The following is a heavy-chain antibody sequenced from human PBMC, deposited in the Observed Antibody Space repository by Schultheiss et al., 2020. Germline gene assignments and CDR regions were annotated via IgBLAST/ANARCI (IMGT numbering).Heavy chain of an antibody. CDR1: GFSFSTYG. V-gene: IGHV3-30*03. Sequence: GGSLRLSCAASGFSFSTYGMHWVRQAPGMGLKGVGVISSDGNNKYYAGSVKGRFTISRDNSRNTLYLQMNSLRAEDTAVYYCARDLQQGRWLQKIFDYWGQGTLVTV. J-gene: IGHJ4*02. D-gene: IGHD5-24*01. CDR3: ARDLQQGRWLQKIFDY. CDR2: ISSDGNNK.